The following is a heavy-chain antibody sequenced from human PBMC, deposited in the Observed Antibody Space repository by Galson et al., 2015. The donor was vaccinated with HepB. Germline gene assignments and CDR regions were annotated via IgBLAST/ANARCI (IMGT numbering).Heavy chain of an antibody. V-gene: IGHV1-18*04. Sequence: SVKVSCKASGYTFTSYGISWVRQAPGQGLEWMGWISAYNGNTNYAQKLQGRVTMTTDTSTSTAYMELRSLRSDDTAVYYCASWGSYRSVYYYYGMDVWGQGTTVTVSS. CDR1: GYTFTSYG. D-gene: IGHD3-16*02. CDR2: ISAYNGNT. CDR3: ASWGSYRSVYYYYGMDV. J-gene: IGHJ6*02.